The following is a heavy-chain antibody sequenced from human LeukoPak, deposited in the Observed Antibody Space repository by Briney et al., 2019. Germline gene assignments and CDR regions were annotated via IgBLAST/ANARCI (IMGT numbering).Heavy chain of an antibody. D-gene: IGHD3-10*01. V-gene: IGHV1-69*05. CDR3: ARAPEAGYFGSGSYPHH. Sequence: SVKVSCKVSGGTFSRHAISWVRQAPGQGLEWIGGIIPIFGTANYAQKFQGRVTMTTDTSTNTAYMELRSLRSDDTAIYFCARAPEAGYFGSGSYPHHWGQGTLVTVSS. CDR1: GGTFSRHA. CDR2: IIPIFGTA. J-gene: IGHJ5*02.